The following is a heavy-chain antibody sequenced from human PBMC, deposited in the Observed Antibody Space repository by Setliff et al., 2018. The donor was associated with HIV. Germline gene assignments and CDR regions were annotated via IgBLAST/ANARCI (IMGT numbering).Heavy chain of an antibody. Sequence: TLSLTCTVSGGSISSHYWSWIRQPPGKGLERIGSIYYSGSTNYNPSLKSRVTISVDTSKNQFSLKLSSVTAADTAVYYCARGLTTYYYDSSGYFFDYWGQGTLVTVSS. J-gene: IGHJ4*02. CDR2: IYYSGST. D-gene: IGHD3-22*01. V-gene: IGHV4-59*11. CDR1: GGSISSHY. CDR3: ARGLTTYYYDSSGYFFDY.